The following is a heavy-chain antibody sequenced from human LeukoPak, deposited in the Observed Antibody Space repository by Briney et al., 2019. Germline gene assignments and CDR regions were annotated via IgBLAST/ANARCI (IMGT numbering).Heavy chain of an antibody. D-gene: IGHD3-3*01. Sequence: GGSLRLSCAVSGFTFSTYGMHWVRQAPGKGLEWVAVILYDGSNRQYADSVKGRFTISRDNSKNTLYLQMNSLRVEDTAVYYCATVLRFLEWSPLDYWGQGTLVTVSS. CDR2: ILYDGSNR. CDR3: ATVLRFLEWSPLDY. V-gene: IGHV3-30*03. J-gene: IGHJ4*02. CDR1: GFTFSTYG.